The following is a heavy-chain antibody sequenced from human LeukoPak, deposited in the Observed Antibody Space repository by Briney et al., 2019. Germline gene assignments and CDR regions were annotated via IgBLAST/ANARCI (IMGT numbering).Heavy chain of an antibody. J-gene: IGHJ4*02. D-gene: IGHD5-24*01. CDR3: ARGVGRDGYNAYHFDY. CDR1: GFTFSSYG. V-gene: IGHV3-33*01. CDR2: IWYDVSNK. Sequence: GGSLRLSCAASGFTFSSYGMHRVRQAPGKGLEGVAVIWYDVSNKYYADSVKGRFTISRDNSKNTLYLQMNSLRAEDTAMYYCARGVGRDGYNAYHFDYWGQGTLATVSS.